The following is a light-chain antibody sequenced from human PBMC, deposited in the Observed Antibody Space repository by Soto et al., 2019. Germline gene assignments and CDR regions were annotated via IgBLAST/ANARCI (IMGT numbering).Light chain of an antibody. J-gene: IGKJ4*01. Sequence: DIQMTQSPSSLSASVGDRVTIICRASQSISSYLNWYQQKPGKAPKLLIYAASSLQSGVPSRFSGSGSGTDFTLTISSLQPEDFATYYCQQSCSTLLTFGGGTKVDIK. V-gene: IGKV1-39*01. CDR2: AAS. CDR3: QQSCSTLLT. CDR1: QSISSY.